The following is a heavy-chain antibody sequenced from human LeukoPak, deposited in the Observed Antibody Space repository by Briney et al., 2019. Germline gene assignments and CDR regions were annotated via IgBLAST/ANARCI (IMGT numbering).Heavy chain of an antibody. CDR1: GGTFSRHT. CDR3: ARELVDQLYSSSWYFDY. V-gene: IGHV1-18*01. J-gene: IGHJ4*02. Sequence: ASVKVSCKASGGTFSRHTISWVRQSPGQGLEWMGWISAYNGNTNYAQKLQGRVTMTTDTSTSTAYMELRSLRSDDTAVYYCARELVDQLYSSSWYFDYWGQGTLVTVSS. D-gene: IGHD6-13*01. CDR2: ISAYNGNT.